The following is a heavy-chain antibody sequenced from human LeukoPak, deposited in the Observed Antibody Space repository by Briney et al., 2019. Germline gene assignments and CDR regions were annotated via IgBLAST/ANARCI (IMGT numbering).Heavy chain of an antibody. D-gene: IGHD5-12*01. V-gene: IGHV4-59*08. CDR3: ARLVGVATTNNWFDP. CDR2: IYYSGST. J-gene: IGHJ5*02. Sequence: SETLSLTCTVSGGSISSYYWSWIRQPPGKGLEWIGYIYYSGSTNYNPSLKSRVTISVDTSKNQFSLKLTSVTAADTAVYYCARLVGVATTNNWFDPWGQGTLVTVSS. CDR1: GGSISSYY.